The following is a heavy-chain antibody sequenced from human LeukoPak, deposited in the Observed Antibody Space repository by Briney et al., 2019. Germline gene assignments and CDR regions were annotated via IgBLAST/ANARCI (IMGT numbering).Heavy chain of an antibody. J-gene: IGHJ4*02. CDR3: AKDWGEYFDYVWGSFTSFDS. V-gene: IGHV3-23*01. CDR2: ISGSGHRT. D-gene: IGHD3-16*01. CDR1: GFTFSSYG. Sequence: GGSLRLSCAVSGFTFSSYGVSCVRQAPGKGLEWVSGISGSGHRTYYADSRKGRFTISRDNSKSTLYLQMNSLRAEDTAVYYCAKDWGEYFDYVWGSFTSFDSWGQGTLVTVSS.